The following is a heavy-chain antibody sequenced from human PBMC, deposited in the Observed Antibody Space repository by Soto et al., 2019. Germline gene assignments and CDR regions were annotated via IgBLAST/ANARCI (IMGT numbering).Heavy chain of an antibody. J-gene: IGHJ6*02. D-gene: IGHD3-16*01. Sequence: PKRTLTRNCIFSGVSLSTKGVGVGWVRQPPGKALEWLALIYSNDDKRFSSSLKSRLTITKDTSKNQVVLTMTNMDPGDAATYFCTHMGVWGLYGMDVWGQGTTVTVSS. CDR2: IYSNDDK. V-gene: IGHV2-5*01. CDR3: THMGVWGLYGMDV. CDR1: GVSLSTKGVG.